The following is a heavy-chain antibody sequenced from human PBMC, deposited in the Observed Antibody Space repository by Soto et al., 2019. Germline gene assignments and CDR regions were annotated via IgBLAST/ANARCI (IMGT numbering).Heavy chain of an antibody. D-gene: IGHD1-1*01. CDR3: VRDGTKNLRDWFDP. V-gene: IGHV4-4*07. Sequence: SETLSLTCTVSGASIRGFYWSWIRKSAGKGLGWIGRIYDTGTTDYNPSLKSRVMMSVDTSKKQFSLKLRSVTAADTALYYCVRDGTKNLRDWFDPWGQGISVTVSS. CDR2: IYDTGTT. J-gene: IGHJ5*02. CDR1: GASIRGFY.